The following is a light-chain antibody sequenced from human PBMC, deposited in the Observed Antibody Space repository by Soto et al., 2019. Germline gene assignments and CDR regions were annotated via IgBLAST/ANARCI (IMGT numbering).Light chain of an antibody. V-gene: IGKV1D-12*01. Sequence: DIQITQSPSSVSASVGDGVTITFRASQGISTSLGWYQQKPGKAPKLLIYAASSLQSGVPSRFSGTGSGTDFTLTISSLQPEDFATYYCQQTNSFPLTFGGGTKVDIK. CDR3: QQTNSFPLT. CDR1: QGISTS. J-gene: IGKJ4*01. CDR2: AAS.